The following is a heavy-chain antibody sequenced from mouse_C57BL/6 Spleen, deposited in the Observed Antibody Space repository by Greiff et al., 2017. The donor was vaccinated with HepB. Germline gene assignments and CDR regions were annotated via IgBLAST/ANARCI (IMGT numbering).Heavy chain of an antibody. D-gene: IGHD2-3*01. CDR2: IYPGSGNT. CDR3: ARYGYYSFDY. CDR1: GYTFTDYY. Sequence: QVQLQQSGAELVRPGASVKLSCKASGYTFTDYYINWVKQRPGQGLEWIARIYPGSGNTYYNEKFKGKATLTAEKSSSTAYMQLSSLTSEDSAVYFCARYGYYSFDYWGQGTTLTVSS. J-gene: IGHJ2*01. V-gene: IGHV1-76*01.